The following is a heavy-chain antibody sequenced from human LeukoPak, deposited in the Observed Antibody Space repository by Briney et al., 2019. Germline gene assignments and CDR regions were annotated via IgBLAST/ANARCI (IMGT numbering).Heavy chain of an antibody. J-gene: IGHJ4*02. Sequence: GGSLRLSCAASGFTVDSNYLSWVRQAPGKGLEWVSTIYTGGNTYYAASVKGRFTISRDFSKNTVFLHMNSLRAEDTAMYHCARGDDSGYYDYFDYWGQGALVTVSS. CDR1: GFTVDSNY. CDR2: IYTGGNT. V-gene: IGHV3-53*01. D-gene: IGHD3-22*01. CDR3: ARGDDSGYYDYFDY.